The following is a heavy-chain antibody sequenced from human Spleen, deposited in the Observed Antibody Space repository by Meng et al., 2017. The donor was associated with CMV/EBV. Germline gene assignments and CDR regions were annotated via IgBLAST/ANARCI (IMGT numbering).Heavy chain of an antibody. V-gene: IGHV3-11*04. D-gene: IGHD2-15*01. CDR1: GFTFSNHY. Sequence: GESLKISCAASGFTFSNHYMSWIRQAPGEGLEWISYISGSFSGIYYADSVKGRFTISRDNAKNSLYLQMNSLRAEDTAVYYCARDSGYGGTRPFDYWGQGTLVTVSS. CDR2: ISGSFSGI. J-gene: IGHJ4*02. CDR3: ARDSGYGGTRPFDY.